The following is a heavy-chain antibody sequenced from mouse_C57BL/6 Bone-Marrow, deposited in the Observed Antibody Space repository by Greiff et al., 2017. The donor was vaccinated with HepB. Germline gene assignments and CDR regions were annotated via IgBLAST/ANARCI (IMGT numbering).Heavy chain of an antibody. V-gene: IGHV7-3*01. CDR1: GFTFTDYY. CDR3: ARSYYDYDVYFDY. D-gene: IGHD2-4*01. J-gene: IGHJ2*01. Sequence: EVKLQESGGGLVQPGGSLSLSCAASGFTFTDYYMSWVRQPPGKALEWLGFIRNKANGYTTEYSASVKGRFTISRDNSQSILYLQMNALRADDSATYYCARSYYDYDVYFDYWGQGTTLTVSS. CDR2: IRNKANGYTT.